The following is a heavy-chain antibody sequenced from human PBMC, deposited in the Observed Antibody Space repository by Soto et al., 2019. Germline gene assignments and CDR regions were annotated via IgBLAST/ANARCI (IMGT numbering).Heavy chain of an antibody. D-gene: IGHD2-15*01. Sequence: SVKVSCKASGFTFTISAVQWVRQARGQRLEWIGWIVVGSGNTNYAQKFQERVTITRDMSTSTAYMELSSLRSEDTAVYYCARAYSTLVVVAPDVWGQGTTVTVSS. J-gene: IGHJ6*02. CDR2: IVVGSGNT. V-gene: IGHV1-58*01. CDR3: ARAYSTLVVVAPDV. CDR1: GFTFTISA.